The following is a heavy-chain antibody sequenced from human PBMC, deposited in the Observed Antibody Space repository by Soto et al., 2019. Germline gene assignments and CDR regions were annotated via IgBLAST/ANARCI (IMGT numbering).Heavy chain of an antibody. CDR1: GYTFTSYG. CDR2: ISAYNGNT. J-gene: IGHJ4*02. Sequence: ASVKVSCKASGYTFTSYGISWVRQAPGQGLEWMGWISAYNGNTNYAQRLQGRVTMTTDTSTSTAYMELRSLRSDDTAVYYCAGSHIVANGFDYWGQGTLVTVSS. CDR3: AGSHIVANGFDY. D-gene: IGHD5-12*01. V-gene: IGHV1-18*04.